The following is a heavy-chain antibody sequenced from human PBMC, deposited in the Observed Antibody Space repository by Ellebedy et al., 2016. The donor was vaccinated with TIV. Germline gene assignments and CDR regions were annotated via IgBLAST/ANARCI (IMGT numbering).Heavy chain of an antibody. D-gene: IGHD2/OR15-2a*01. J-gene: IGHJ5*02. Sequence: ASVKVSCKASGYTFTSYGISWARQAPGQGLEWMGWISAYNGDTNYAQKFQGRVTMTTDTFTTTAYMELRSLTSYDTAFYYCARGFYEKFDPWGQGTLVTVSS. CDR3: ARGFYEKFDP. CDR2: ISAYNGDT. V-gene: IGHV1-18*01. CDR1: GYTFTSYG.